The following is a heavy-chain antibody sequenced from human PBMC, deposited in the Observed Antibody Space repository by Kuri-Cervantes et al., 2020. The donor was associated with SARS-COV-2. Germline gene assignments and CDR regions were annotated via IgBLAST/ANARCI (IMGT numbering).Heavy chain of an antibody. CDR3: ARDPSGYSYGIYYYGMDV. CDR1: GGSISSYY. V-gene: IGHV4-59*12. CDR2: IYYSGST. D-gene: IGHD5-18*01. Sequence: SETLSLTCTVSGGSISSYYWSWIRQPPGKGLEWIGYIYYSGSTNYNPSLKSRVTISVDASKNQFSLKLGSVTAADTAVYYCARDPSGYSYGIYYYGMDVWGQGTTVTVSS. J-gene: IGHJ6*02.